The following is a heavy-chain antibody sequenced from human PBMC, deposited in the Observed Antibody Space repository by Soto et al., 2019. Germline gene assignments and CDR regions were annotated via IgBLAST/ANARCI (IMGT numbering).Heavy chain of an antibody. J-gene: IGHJ6*02. CDR3: ARDGSYYATDV. CDR2: IKQDGSQK. Sequence: VGSLRLSCVASGFTFSSSWMTWARQAPGKGLEWVANIKQDGSQKYYVDSVKGRFTISRDNAKNSLYLQMNSLRADDTAVYYCARDGSYYATDVWGQGTTVTVSS. D-gene: IGHD2-2*03. V-gene: IGHV3-7*03. CDR1: GFTFSSSW.